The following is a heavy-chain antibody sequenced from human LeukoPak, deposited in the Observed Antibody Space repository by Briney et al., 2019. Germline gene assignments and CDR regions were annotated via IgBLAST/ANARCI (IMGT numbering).Heavy chain of an antibody. J-gene: IGHJ4*02. Sequence: ALVKVSCKASGYTFTNYGITWVRQAPGQGLEWMGWISAHDGGTNYALHLQDRVTMTTDTSTNTAYMELRGLRSDDTAVYYCARRSTLYSSGWFYFDYWGQGTLVTVSS. CDR2: ISAHDGGT. V-gene: IGHV1-18*01. D-gene: IGHD6-19*01. CDR3: ARRSTLYSSGWFYFDY. CDR1: GYTFTNYG.